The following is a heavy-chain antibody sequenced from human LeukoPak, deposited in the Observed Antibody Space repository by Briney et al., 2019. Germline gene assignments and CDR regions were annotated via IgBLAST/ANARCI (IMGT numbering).Heavy chain of an antibody. V-gene: IGHV1-8*03. CDR3: ARAGTTVTYLDY. Sequence: ASVKVSCKASGYTFTSYDINWVRQATGQGLEWMGWMNPNSGNTGYAQKFQGRVTITRNTSISTAYMELSSLRSEDTAVYYCARAGTTVTYLDYWGQGTLVTVSS. CDR2: MNPNSGNT. CDR1: GYTFTSYD. D-gene: IGHD4-17*01. J-gene: IGHJ4*02.